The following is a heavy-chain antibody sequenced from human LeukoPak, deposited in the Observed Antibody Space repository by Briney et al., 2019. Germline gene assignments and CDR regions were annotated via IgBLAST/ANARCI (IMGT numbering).Heavy chain of an antibody. J-gene: IGHJ4*02. Sequence: GASVKVSCKASGYTFTGYYTHWVRQAPGQGFEWMGWINPNSGDTNYAQKFQGRVTMTRDTSISTAHMELSRLRSDDTAVYYCARANPPYCSSTTCLFDYWGQGTLVTVSS. CDR2: INPNSGDT. V-gene: IGHV1-2*02. CDR1: GYTFTGYY. D-gene: IGHD2-2*01. CDR3: ARANPPYCSSTTCLFDY.